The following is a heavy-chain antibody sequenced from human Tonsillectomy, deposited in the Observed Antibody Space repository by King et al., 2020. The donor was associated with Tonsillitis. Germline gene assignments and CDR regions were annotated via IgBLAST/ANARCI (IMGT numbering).Heavy chain of an antibody. CDR2: INPGGGST. J-gene: IGHJ5*02. V-gene: IGHV1-46*01. Sequence: VQLVESGAEVKKPGASVKVSCKASGYTFTSYYMHWVRQAPGQGLEWMGIINPGGGSTNYAQKFQGRVTLTRDTSTSTVYMELSSLRSEDTALYYGARASREVGASDWFDPWGQGTLVTVSS. CDR3: ARASREVGASDWFDP. D-gene: IGHD1-26*01. CDR1: GYTFTSYY.